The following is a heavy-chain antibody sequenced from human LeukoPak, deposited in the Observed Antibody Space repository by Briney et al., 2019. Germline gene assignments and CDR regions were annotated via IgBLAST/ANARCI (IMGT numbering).Heavy chain of an antibody. CDR1: GFTFSTYG. Sequence: PGGSLRLSCAASGFTFSTYGMHWVRQAPGKGLEWVAVIWYGGSNTYYADSVKGRFTISRDNSKNTLYLQMNSLRAEDTAVYYCARECTDGVCYLGYWGQGTLVTVSS. J-gene: IGHJ4*02. D-gene: IGHD2-8*01. V-gene: IGHV3-33*08. CDR2: IWYGGSNT. CDR3: ARECTDGVCYLGY.